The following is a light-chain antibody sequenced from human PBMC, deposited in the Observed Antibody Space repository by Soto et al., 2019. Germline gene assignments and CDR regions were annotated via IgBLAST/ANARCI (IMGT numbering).Light chain of an antibody. J-gene: IGLJ1*01. CDR3: AAWDDSLNGYV. CDR2: SNN. V-gene: IGLV1-44*01. CDR1: SPNIGGNA. Sequence: QSVLPQPPSASGTPGQRVTISWSGSSPNIGGNAVNWYQQLPGTAPKVLIYSNNQRPSGVPDRFSGSKSGTSASLAISGLKSEDEADYYCAAWDDSLNGYVFGTGTKVTVL.